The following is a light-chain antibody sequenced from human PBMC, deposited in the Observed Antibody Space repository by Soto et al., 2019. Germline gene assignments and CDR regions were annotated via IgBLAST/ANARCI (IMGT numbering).Light chain of an antibody. Sequence: QSALTQPPSASGAPGQPVTISCTGTSSDVGGYNYVSWYQQHPGKAPKLMIYDVSKRPSGVPDRFSGSKSGNTASLTVSGLQADDEADYYCSSYAGTHVVFGTGTKVTVL. CDR3: SSYAGTHVV. CDR2: DVS. CDR1: SSDVGGYNY. J-gene: IGLJ1*01. V-gene: IGLV2-8*01.